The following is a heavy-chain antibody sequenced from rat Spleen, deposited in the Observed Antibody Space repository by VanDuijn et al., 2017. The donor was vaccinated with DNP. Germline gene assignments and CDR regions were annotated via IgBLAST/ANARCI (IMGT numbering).Heavy chain of an antibody. J-gene: IGHJ2*01. CDR2: ISPSGSRP. CDR1: GFTFSFYG. Sequence: EVQLVESGGGLVQPGRSLKLSCAASGFTFSFYGMAWVRQAPKKGLEWVASISPSGSRPYSPDSVKGRFTISRDNAKSTLYLQIESLRSEDTATYYCATRYYGYDLDYWGQGVMVTVSS. D-gene: IGHD1-7*01. CDR3: ATRYYGYDLDY. V-gene: IGHV5S13*01.